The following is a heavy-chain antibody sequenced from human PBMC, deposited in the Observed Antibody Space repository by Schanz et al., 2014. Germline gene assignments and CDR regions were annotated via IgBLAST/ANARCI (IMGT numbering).Heavy chain of an antibody. D-gene: IGHD3-3*01. J-gene: IGHJ3*02. CDR2: INPYDDTI. Sequence: QVQLVQSGAEVKKPGVSVKVSCKASGYTFTTYYIHWVRQAPGQGLEWMGKINPYDDTIDYAKKFQGRFTMTRDTSTTTVYMELSSLRSDDTAMYYCVTEKRMESGTWAKAFDIWGQGTWVTVSS. CDR3: VTEKRMESGTWAKAFDI. V-gene: IGHV1-46*01. CDR1: GYTFTTYY.